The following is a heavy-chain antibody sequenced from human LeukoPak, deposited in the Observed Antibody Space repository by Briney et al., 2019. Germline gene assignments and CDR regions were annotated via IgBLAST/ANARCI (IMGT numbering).Heavy chain of an antibody. CDR3: AKDSAYYYDSSGYYYD. Sequence: SGGSLRLSCAASGFTFSNAWMSWVRQAPGKGLEWVGRIKSKTDGGTTDYAAPVKGRFTISRDNSKNTLYLQMNSLRAEDTAMYYCAKDSAYYYDSSGYYYDWGQGTLVTVSS. CDR1: GFTFSNAW. CDR2: IKSKTDGGTT. J-gene: IGHJ4*02. V-gene: IGHV3-15*01. D-gene: IGHD3-22*01.